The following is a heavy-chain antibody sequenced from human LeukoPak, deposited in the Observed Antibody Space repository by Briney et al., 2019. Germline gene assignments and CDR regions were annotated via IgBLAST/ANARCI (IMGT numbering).Heavy chain of an antibody. CDR3: AKDGGVGYSSSWSPPSH. Sequence: GGSLRLSCAASGFTFSSYAMSWVRQAPGKGLEWVSAISGSGGSTYYADSVKGRFTISRDNSKNTLYLQMNSLRAEDTAVYYCAKDGGVGYSSSWSPPSHRGQGTLVTVSS. V-gene: IGHV3-23*01. D-gene: IGHD6-13*01. CDR2: ISGSGGST. CDR1: GFTFSSYA. J-gene: IGHJ4*02.